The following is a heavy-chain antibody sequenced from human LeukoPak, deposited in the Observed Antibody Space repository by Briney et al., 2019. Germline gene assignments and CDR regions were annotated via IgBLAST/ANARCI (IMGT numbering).Heavy chain of an antibody. D-gene: IGHD2-21*02. CDR1: GFTFSDYA. J-gene: IGHJ1*01. V-gene: IGHV3-21*01. CDR3: ARGYCGGDCYGD. Sequence: GGSLRLSCAASGFTFSDYAMNWVRQAPGKGLEYVSSISGSSRHIYYADSVKGRFTISRDNTKSSLYLQMNSLRVEDMAVYYCARGYCGGDCYGDWGQGTLVTVSS. CDR2: ISGSSRHI.